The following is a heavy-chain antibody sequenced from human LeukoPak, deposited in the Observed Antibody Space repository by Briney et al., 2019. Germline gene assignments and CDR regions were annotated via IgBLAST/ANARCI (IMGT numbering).Heavy chain of an antibody. Sequence: GGSLRLSCAASGFSFSSYSMNWVRQAPGKGLEWVSAISGSGGSTYYADSVKGRFTISRDNSKNTLYLQMNSLRVEDTAVYYCAKRAEGAAAFFYFDYWGQGTLVTVSS. CDR1: GFSFSSYS. V-gene: IGHV3-23*01. D-gene: IGHD6-13*01. J-gene: IGHJ4*02. CDR2: ISGSGGST. CDR3: AKRAEGAAAFFYFDY.